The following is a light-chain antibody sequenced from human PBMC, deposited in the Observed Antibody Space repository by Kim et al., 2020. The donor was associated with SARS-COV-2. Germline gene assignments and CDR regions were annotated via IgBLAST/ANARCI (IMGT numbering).Light chain of an antibody. CDR2: GAS. V-gene: IGKV1-27*01. CDR3: QKYDSAPWT. CDR1: QGISNS. J-gene: IGKJ1*01. Sequence: CVGDSVTCTSRASQGISNSLAWYRQKPGKAPMLLIYGASPMQSGIPSSFSRSGSETDFTLTISSLQPEDAATYYCQKYDSAPWTFGQGTKVHIK.